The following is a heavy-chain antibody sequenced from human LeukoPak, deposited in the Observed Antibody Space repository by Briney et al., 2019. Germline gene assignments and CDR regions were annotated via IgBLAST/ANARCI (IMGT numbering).Heavy chain of an antibody. CDR1: GYTFTSYD. Sequence: ASVKVSCKASGYTFTSYDINWVRQATGQGLEWMGWVNPNSGNTGYAQKFQGRVTMTRNTSISTAYMELSSLRSEDTAVYYCARESIAAAGTVYGMDVWGQGTTVTVSS. CDR2: VNPNSGNT. D-gene: IGHD6-13*01. V-gene: IGHV1-8*01. CDR3: ARESIAAAGTVYGMDV. J-gene: IGHJ6*02.